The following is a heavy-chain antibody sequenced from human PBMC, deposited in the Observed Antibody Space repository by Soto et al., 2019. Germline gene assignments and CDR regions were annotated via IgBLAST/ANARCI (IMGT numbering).Heavy chain of an antibody. V-gene: IGHV4-61*01. CDR3: ARAEGLVGVVIPH. Sequence: QVQLQESGPGLVKPSETLSLTCTVSGGSVSSGSYYWSWIRQPPGKGLEWIGYIYYSGSTNYNPSLKSRVTISVDTSKNQFSLKLSSVTAADTAVYYCARAEGLVGVVIPHWGQGTLVTVSS. CDR2: IYYSGST. J-gene: IGHJ4*02. CDR1: GGSVSSGSYY. D-gene: IGHD3-3*01.